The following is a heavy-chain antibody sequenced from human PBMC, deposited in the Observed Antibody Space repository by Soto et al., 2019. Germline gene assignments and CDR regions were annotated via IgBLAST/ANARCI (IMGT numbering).Heavy chain of an antibody. CDR2: ISWNSGSI. Sequence: EVQLVESGGGLVQPGRSLRLSCAASGFTFDDYAMHWVRQAPGKGLEWVSGISWNSGSIGYADSVKGRFTISRDNAKNSLYLQMNSLRAEDTALYYGAKDKGVLLWFGESPNFDYWGQGTLVTVSS. J-gene: IGHJ4*02. V-gene: IGHV3-9*01. D-gene: IGHD3-10*01. CDR1: GFTFDDYA. CDR3: AKDKGVLLWFGESPNFDY.